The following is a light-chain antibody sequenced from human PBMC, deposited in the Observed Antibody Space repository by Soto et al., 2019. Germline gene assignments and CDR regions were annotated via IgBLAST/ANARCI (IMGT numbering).Light chain of an antibody. CDR2: GAS. CDR1: QSVSSAN. CDR3: HQYGNSPQT. J-gene: IGKJ1*01. Sequence: EIVLTQSPGTLSLSPLEGAYLXRRSSQSVSSANFAWYQQKPGQAPRLLIYGASSRATGIPDRFSGSGSGTVFTLTINILEPDDFAVYYCHQYGNSPQTFGQGTKVDIK. V-gene: IGKV3-20*01.